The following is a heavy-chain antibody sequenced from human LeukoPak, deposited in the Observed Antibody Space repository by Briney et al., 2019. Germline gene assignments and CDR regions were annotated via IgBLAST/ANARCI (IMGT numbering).Heavy chain of an antibody. CDR2: IYYSGST. CDR1: GGSISSGGYS. CDR3: ARTEAAAGPNDAFDI. J-gene: IGHJ3*02. Sequence: PSETLSLTCTVSGGSISSGGYSWSWIRQHPGKGLEWIGYIYYSGSTYYNPSLKSRVTISVDTSKNQFSLKLSSVTAADTAVYYCARTEAAAGPNDAFDIWGQGTMVTVSS. D-gene: IGHD6-13*01. V-gene: IGHV4-31*03.